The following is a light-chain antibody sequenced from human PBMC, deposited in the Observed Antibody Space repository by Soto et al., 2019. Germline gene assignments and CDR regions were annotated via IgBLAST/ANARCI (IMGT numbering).Light chain of an antibody. J-gene: IGLJ1*01. Sequence: QSALTQPPSASGSPGQSVTISCTGTSSDVGDFNYVSWYQQYPGKAPRLIIYEVNKRPSGVPDHFSGSKSGNTASLVISGLQANDEADYYCSSYSTTNILVFGSGTKLTVL. CDR2: EVN. CDR1: SSDVGDFNY. CDR3: SSYSTTNILV. V-gene: IGLV2-8*01.